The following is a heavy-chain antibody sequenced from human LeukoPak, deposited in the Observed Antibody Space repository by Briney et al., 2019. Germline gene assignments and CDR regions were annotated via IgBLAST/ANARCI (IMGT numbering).Heavy chain of an antibody. CDR2: ISDSGAGT. D-gene: IGHD2-8*01. V-gene: IGHV3-23*01. Sequence: GGSLRLSCAASGFTFSSYAMSWVRQAPGKGLEWVSAISDSGAGTDYADSVKGRFTISRDNSKNTLYLQMNSLRAEDTAAYFCAKEKQEYCTNGVCYARNDAFDIWGQGTMVTVSS. CDR3: AKEKQEYCTNGVCYARNDAFDI. J-gene: IGHJ3*02. CDR1: GFTFSSYA.